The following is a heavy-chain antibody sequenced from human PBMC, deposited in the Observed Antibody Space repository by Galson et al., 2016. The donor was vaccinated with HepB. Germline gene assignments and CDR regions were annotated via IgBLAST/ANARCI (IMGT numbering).Heavy chain of an antibody. CDR1: GYTFTSYS. CDR2: INPSSGTT. V-gene: IGHV1-46*01. J-gene: IGHJ6*02. CDR3: ARARGIAARLEYYYYYGMDV. Sequence: SVKVSCKASGYTFTSYSVHWVRQAPGQGLEWMGIINPSSGTTTYAQKFQGRVTMTRDTSTSTVYMELSSLRSEDTAVYYCARARGIAARLEYYYYYGMDVWGQGTTVTVSS. D-gene: IGHD6-6*01.